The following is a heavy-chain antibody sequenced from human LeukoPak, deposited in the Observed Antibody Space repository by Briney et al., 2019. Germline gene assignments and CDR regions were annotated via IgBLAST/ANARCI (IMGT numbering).Heavy chain of an antibody. Sequence: TSETLSLTCAVYGGSFSGYYWSWIRQPPGKGLEWIGSIYYSGSTYYNPSLKSRVTISVDTSKNQFSLKLNSVTAADTAVYYCARHYGPWGQGTLVTVSS. J-gene: IGHJ5*02. D-gene: IGHD3-16*01. CDR3: ARHYGP. CDR1: GGSFSGYY. CDR2: IYYSGST. V-gene: IGHV4-34*01.